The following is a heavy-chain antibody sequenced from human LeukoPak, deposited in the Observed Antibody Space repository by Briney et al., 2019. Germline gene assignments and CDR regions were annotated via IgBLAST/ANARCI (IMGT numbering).Heavy chain of an antibody. D-gene: IGHD2-2*01. CDR2: ISSSSSYI. CDR1: GFTFSSYS. CDR3: ARPCPYCSSTSGGYFDY. J-gene: IGHJ4*02. V-gene: IGHV3-21*01. Sequence: GGSLRLSCAASGFTFSSYSMNWVRQAPGKGLEWVSSISSSSSYIYYADSVKGRFTISRDNAKNSLYLQMNSLRAKDTAVYYCARPCPYCSSTSGGYFDYWGQGTLVTVSS.